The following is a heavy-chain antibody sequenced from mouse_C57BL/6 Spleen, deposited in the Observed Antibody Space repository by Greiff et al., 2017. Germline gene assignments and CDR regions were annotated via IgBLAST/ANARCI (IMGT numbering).Heavy chain of an antibody. CDR1: GYTFTSYW. D-gene: IGHD2-5*01. V-gene: IGHV1-53*01. J-gene: IGHJ4*01. CDR3: ARETYSNYYAMDY. Sequence: QVQLQQPGTELVKPGASVKLSCKASGYTFTSYWMHWVKQRPGQGLEWIGNINPSNGGTNYNEKFKSKATLTVDKSSSTAYMQLSSLSSEDSAVYYCARETYSNYYAMDYWGQGTSVTVSA. CDR2: INPSNGGT.